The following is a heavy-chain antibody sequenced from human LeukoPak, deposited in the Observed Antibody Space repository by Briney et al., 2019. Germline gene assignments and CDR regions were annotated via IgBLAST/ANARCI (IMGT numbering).Heavy chain of an antibody. CDR2: ISSSSSYI. J-gene: IGHJ6*03. D-gene: IGHD3-3*01. CDR1: GFTFSSYS. V-gene: IGHV3-21*01. Sequence: PGGSLRLSCAASGFTFSSYSMNWVRQAPGKGLEWVSSISSSSSYIYYADSVKGRFTISRDNAKNSLYPQMNSLRAEDTAVYYCASLEWLLDMDVWGKGTTVTVSS. CDR3: ASLEWLLDMDV.